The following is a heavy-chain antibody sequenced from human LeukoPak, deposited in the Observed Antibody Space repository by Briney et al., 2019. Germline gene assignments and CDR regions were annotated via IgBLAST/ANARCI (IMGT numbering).Heavy chain of an antibody. V-gene: IGHV3-23*01. CDR3: AKAHEDIVVVPAYYIDV. D-gene: IGHD2-2*01. CDR2: ISGSGGST. J-gene: IGHJ6*03. Sequence: GGSLRLSCTASGFTFSSYGMSWVRQAPGKGLEWVSAISGSGGSTYYADSVKGRFTISRDNSKNTLYLQMSSLRAEDTAVYYCAKAHEDIVVVPAYYIDVWGKGTTVTISS. CDR1: GFTFSSYG.